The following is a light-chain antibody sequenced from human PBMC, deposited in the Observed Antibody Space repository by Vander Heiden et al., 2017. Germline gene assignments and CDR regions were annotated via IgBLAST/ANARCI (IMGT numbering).Light chain of an antibody. CDR3: QQSYSLPWA. CDR1: QRISRY. Sequence: DLQVPLSPSSLSASVGDRVTITCRARQRISRYLHWYQHKAGKAPKLLIFAASNWQSGVPARFSGSGSGTDFTLTISSLQAEDMATYFCQQSYSLPWAFGQGTKVEVK. J-gene: IGKJ1*01. CDR2: AAS. V-gene: IGKV1-39*01.